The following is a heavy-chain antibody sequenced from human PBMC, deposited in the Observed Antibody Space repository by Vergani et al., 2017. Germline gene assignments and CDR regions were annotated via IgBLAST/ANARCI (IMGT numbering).Heavy chain of an antibody. V-gene: IGHV3-7*01. J-gene: IGHJ1*01. CDR3: ARISGGSAPYLHY. Sequence: EVHLEESGGGLVQPGGSLRLSCAASGFTFGGYYMGWIRLAPGKGLDWVASIKRDGTETFYVDSVKGRFTISRDNAKTTLYLQMNSLRDEDRGVYYCARISGGSAPYLHYWGQGTLVTVAS. CDR2: IKRDGTET. CDR1: GFTFGGYY. D-gene: IGHD2-15*01.